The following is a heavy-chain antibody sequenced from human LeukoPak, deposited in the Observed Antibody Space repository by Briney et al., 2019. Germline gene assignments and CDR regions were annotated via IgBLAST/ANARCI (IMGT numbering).Heavy chain of an antibody. D-gene: IGHD2-15*01. CDR3: ASDKGYCSGGSCYSNWFDP. CDR1: GGSLSSYY. J-gene: IGHJ5*02. V-gene: IGHV4-4*07. CDR2: IYTSGST. Sequence: PSETLSLTCTVSGGSLSSYYWSWIRQPAGKGLEWIGRIYTSGSTNYNPSLKSRVTMSVDTSKNQFSLKLSSVTAADTAVYYCASDKGYCSGGSCYSNWFDPWGQGTLVTVSS.